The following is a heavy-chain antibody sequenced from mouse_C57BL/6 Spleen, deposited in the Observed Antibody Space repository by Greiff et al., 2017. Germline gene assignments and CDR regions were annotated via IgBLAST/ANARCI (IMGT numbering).Heavy chain of an antibody. CDR2: INPNNGGT. D-gene: IGHD1-1*01. CDR3: ARGYGSSYFDV. Sequence: VQLKQSGPELVKPGASVKMSCKASGYTFTDYNMHWVKQSHGKSLEWIGYINPNNGGTSYNQKFKGKATLTVNKSSSTAYMELRSLTSEDSAVYYCARGYGSSYFDVWGTGTTVTVSS. V-gene: IGHV1-22*01. CDR1: GYTFTDYN. J-gene: IGHJ1*03.